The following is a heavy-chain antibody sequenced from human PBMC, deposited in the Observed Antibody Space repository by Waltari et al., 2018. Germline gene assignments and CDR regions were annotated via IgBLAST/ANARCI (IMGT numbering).Heavy chain of an antibody. CDR2: IYPYDSDA. D-gene: IGHD3-10*01. CDR3: ATILRDVGELSAFNI. V-gene: IGHV5-51*03. J-gene: IGHJ3*02. Sequence: EVQLVQSGADVKKPGESLQISCTGSGYTFTTYWIGWVRQMPEKGLEWMGIIYPYDSDARYSPSFQRQVTISVDKSLSTAYLQWNSMKASDTAMYYCATILRDVGELSAFNIWGQGTMVTVSS. CDR1: GYTFTTYW.